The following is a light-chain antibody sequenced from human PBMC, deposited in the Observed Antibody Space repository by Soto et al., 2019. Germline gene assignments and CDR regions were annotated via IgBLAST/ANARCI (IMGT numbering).Light chain of an antibody. Sequence: QSVLTKPPSASGTPGQRVTISCSGSSSNIGSNTVNWYQQLPGTAPKLLIYSNNQRPSGVPDRFSGSKSGTSASLAISGLQSDDEADYYCAAWDDSLNGYVFGTGTKLTVL. J-gene: IGLJ1*01. V-gene: IGLV1-44*01. CDR1: SSNIGSNT. CDR2: SNN. CDR3: AAWDDSLNGYV.